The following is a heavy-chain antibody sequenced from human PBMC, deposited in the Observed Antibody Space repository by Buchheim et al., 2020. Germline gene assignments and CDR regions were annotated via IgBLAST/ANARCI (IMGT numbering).Heavy chain of an antibody. Sequence: QVQLVQSGAEVKKPGASVKVSCKASGYTFTSYGISWVRQAPGQGLEWMGWVSGYNGNTNYAQKLQDRVIMSTDTSTNTAYMELRSLRSDDTAVYYCARDYSYSGSGNYWAENCFDPWGQGTL. D-gene: IGHD3-10*01. CDR3: ARDYSYSGSGNYWAENCFDP. J-gene: IGHJ5*02. CDR2: VSGYNGNT. CDR1: GYTFTSYG. V-gene: IGHV1-18*04.